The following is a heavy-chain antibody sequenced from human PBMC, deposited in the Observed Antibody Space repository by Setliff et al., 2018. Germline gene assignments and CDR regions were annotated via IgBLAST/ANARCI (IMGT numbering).Heavy chain of an antibody. V-gene: IGHV4-39*07. CDR1: GGSISRSSYY. CDR3: ATRYCSSTSCWGFDI. Sequence: SETLSLTCTVSGGSISRSSYYWGWIRQPPGKGLEWIGSIYHSGSTNYNPSLKSRVTISVDTSKNQFSLKLSSVTAADTAVYYCATRYCSSTSCWGFDIWGQGTMVTVSS. CDR2: IYHSGST. D-gene: IGHD2-2*01. J-gene: IGHJ3*02.